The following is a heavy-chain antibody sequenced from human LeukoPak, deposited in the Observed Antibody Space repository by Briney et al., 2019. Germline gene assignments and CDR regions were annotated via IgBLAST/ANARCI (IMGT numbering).Heavy chain of an antibody. D-gene: IGHD3-10*01. V-gene: IGHV1-2*02. CDR2: INPNSGGT. J-gene: IGHJ4*02. CDR1: GYTFTGYY. Sequence: ASVKVSCKASGYTFTGYYMHWVRQAPGQGLEWMGWINPNSGGTNYAQKFQGRVTMTRDTSISTAYMELSRLRSDDTAVYYCATYMVRGVIIVIDYWGQGTLVTVSS. CDR3: ATYMVRGVIIVIDY.